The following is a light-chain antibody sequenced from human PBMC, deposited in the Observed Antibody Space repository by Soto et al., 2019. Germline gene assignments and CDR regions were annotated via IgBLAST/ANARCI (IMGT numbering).Light chain of an antibody. V-gene: IGLV2-11*01. J-gene: IGLJ3*02. Sequence: QSALTQPRSVSGSPGQSVTISCTGTSRDVGGYDYVSWYQQHPGKAPKLMIYDVTQRPSGVPDRFSGSKSGNTASLTISGLQAEDEADYYCCSYAGNRTFVFGGGTKLTVL. CDR3: CSYAGNRTFV. CDR1: SRDVGGYDY. CDR2: DVT.